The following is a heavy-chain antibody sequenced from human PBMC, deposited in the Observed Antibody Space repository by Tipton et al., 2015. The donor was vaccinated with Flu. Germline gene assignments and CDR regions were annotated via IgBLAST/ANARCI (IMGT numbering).Heavy chain of an antibody. V-gene: IGHV3-7*01. CDR2: IKQDGSEK. Sequence: GSLRLSCVTSGFTFSSYAMNWVRQAPGKGLEWVANIKQDGSEKYYVDSVKGRFTISRDNAKNSLYLQMNSLRAEDTAFYYCTRSLDYWGQGTLVTVSS. CDR1: GFTFSSYA. CDR3: TRSLDY. J-gene: IGHJ4*02.